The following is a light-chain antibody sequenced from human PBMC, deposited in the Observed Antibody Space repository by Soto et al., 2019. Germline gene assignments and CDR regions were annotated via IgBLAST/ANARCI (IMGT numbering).Light chain of an antibody. CDR3: QYYNNYCWT. Sequence: DIPLTQSPSTLSASVGDRVTITCRASQSISSWLAWYQQKPGKAPKFLIYKTSDLESGVPSRFSGSGSGTEFTLTISSLQPDDFATYYCQYYNNYCWTFGQGTKVAIK. J-gene: IGKJ1*01. V-gene: IGKV1-5*03. CDR1: QSISSW. CDR2: KTS.